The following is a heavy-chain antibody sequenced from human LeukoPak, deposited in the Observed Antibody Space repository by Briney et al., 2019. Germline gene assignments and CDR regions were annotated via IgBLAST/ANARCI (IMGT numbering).Heavy chain of an antibody. V-gene: IGHV3-43*01. J-gene: IGHJ4*02. CDR1: GFTFSSYW. D-gene: IGHD6-13*01. CDR2: ISWDGGNT. CDR3: AKSKDISIWYYFDY. Sequence: QPGGSLRLSCAASGFTFSSYWMHWVRQAPGKGLEWVPLISWDGGNTYYADSVKGRFTISRDNSKNSLFLQMTSLRTEDTALYYCAKSKDISIWYYFDYWGQGTLVTVSS.